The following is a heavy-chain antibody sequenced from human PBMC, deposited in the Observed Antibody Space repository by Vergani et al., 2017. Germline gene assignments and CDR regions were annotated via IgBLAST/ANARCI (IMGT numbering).Heavy chain of an antibody. Sequence: EVQLVESGGGLVQPGGSLRLSCAASGFTFSSYAMSWVRQAPGKGLEWVSAISGSGGSTYYADSVKGRFTISRDNSKNTLYLQMNSLRAEDTAVYYCARESAHYDILTGYYDYWGQGTLVTVSS. V-gene: IGHV3-23*04. J-gene: IGHJ4*02. CDR1: GFTFSSYA. D-gene: IGHD3-9*01. CDR2: ISGSGGST. CDR3: ARESAHYDILTGYYDY.